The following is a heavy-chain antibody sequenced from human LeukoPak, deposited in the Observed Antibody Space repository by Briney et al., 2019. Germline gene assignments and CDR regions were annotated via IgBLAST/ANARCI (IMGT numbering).Heavy chain of an antibody. D-gene: IGHD3-9*01. CDR2: ISSSSSYI. V-gene: IGHV3-21*01. CDR1: GFTFSSYS. J-gene: IGHJ3*02. CDR3: ARLIPAYYDILTGYLRADAFDI. Sequence: GGSLRLSCAASGFTFSSYSMDWVRQAPGKGLEWVSSISSSSSYIYYADSVKGRFTISRDNAKNSLYLQMNSLRAEDTAVYYCARLIPAYYDILTGYLRADAFDIWGQGTMVTVSS.